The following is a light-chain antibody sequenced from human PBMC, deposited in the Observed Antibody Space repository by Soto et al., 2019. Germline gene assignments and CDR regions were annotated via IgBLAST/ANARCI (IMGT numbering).Light chain of an antibody. CDR1: QSVSRN. Sequence: EKVMTQSPATLSVSPGDRATLSCRASQSVSRNVARYQQKPGQAPRLLIHAASTRATGIPTRFSGSGSGTEFTLTINSLQSEDFAVYYCQQYNDWPALTFGGGTKVEMK. CDR2: AAS. J-gene: IGKJ4*01. V-gene: IGKV3-15*01. CDR3: QQYNDWPALT.